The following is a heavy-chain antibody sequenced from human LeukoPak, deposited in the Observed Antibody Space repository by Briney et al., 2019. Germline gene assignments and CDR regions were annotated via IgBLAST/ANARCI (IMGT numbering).Heavy chain of an antibody. CDR1: GFTFRSYA. J-gene: IGHJ6*04. CDR2: ISVCGGST. Sequence: GGPLRLSCAASGFTFRSYAMSWVGQAPGKGLNWVVAISVCGGSTYYADSVKGRFTISRDNSKNTLYLQMNSLRAEDTAVYYCAKWGYYYYGMDVWGKGTTVTVSS. CDR3: AKWGYYYYGMDV. V-gene: IGHV3-23*01. D-gene: IGHD3-16*01.